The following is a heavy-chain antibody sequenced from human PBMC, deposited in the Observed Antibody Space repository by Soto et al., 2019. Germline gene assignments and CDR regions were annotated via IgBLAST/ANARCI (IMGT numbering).Heavy chain of an antibody. CDR3: ARLRNWNDGWFDP. Sequence: EVQLVQSGAEVKKPGESLRISCKVSGDSFISYWIIWVRQMPGQGLQWMGRIDPSDSYTNYSPSFQGHVTISADKSISTAYLQWSSLQASDTAMYYCARLRNWNDGWFDPWGQGTLVTVSS. CDR1: GDSFISYW. CDR2: IDPSDSYT. V-gene: IGHV5-10-1*01. J-gene: IGHJ5*02. D-gene: IGHD1-1*01.